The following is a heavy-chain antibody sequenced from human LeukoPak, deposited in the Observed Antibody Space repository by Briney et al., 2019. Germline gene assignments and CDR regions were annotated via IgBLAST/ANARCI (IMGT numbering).Heavy chain of an antibody. CDR3: ARVHCNTPMIIDSCYYFDY. D-gene: IGHD5-18*01. CDR1: GGSISSYY. J-gene: IGHJ4*02. Sequence: SETLSLTCTVSGGSISSYYWSWIRQPPGKGLEWIGYIHFSGSTNYNPSLKSRVTVSDDKSKNQFSLKLSSVTAADTAVYYCARVHCNTPMIIDSCYYFDYWGQGTLVTVSS. CDR2: IHFSGST. V-gene: IGHV4-59*01.